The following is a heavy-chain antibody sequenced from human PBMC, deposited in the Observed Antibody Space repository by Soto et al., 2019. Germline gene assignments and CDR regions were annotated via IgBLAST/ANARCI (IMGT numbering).Heavy chain of an antibody. D-gene: IGHD6-13*01. CDR1: GFTFSSYA. CDR3: ASLQKSYSSSWYSPRPPDAFDI. J-gene: IGHJ3*02. Sequence: GGSLRLSCAASGFTFSSYAMHWVRQAPGKGLEWVAVISYDGSNKYYADSVKGRFTISRDNSKNTLYLQMNSLRAEDTAVYYCASLQKSYSSSWYSPRPPDAFDIWGQGTMVTVSS. CDR2: ISYDGSNK. V-gene: IGHV3-30-3*01.